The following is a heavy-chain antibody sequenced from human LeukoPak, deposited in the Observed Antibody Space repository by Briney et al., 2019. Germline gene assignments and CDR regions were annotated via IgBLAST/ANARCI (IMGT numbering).Heavy chain of an antibody. CDR1: GGSISSYY. D-gene: IGHD2-21*01. Sequence: SETLSLTCTVSGGSISSYYWSWIRQPPGKGLEWIGYIYTSGSTNYNPSLKSRVTMSVDTSKNQFSLKLSSVTAADTAVYYCAREGGDHCGGDCYTYYFDYWGQGILVTVSS. J-gene: IGHJ4*02. V-gene: IGHV4-4*08. CDR2: IYTSGST. CDR3: AREGGDHCGGDCYTYYFDY.